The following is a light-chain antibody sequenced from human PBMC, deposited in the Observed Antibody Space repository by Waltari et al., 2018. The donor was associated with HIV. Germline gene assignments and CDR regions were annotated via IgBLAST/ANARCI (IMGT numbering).Light chain of an antibody. J-gene: IGKJ5*01. CDR2: AAS. CDR1: KDVTDA. CDR3: QEYDNLLSIT. V-gene: IGKV1-33*01. Sequence: DVQMTQSPSSLSASVGNRVTITGQARKDVTDALTWYQQKQRKAPNLLIYAASSLETGVPSRFSGSGSGTRVTLTISSLQPEDIATYYCQEYDNLLSITFGQGTRLEIK.